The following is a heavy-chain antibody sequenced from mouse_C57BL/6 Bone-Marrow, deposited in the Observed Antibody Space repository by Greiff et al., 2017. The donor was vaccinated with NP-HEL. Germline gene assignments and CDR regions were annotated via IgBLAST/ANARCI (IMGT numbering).Heavy chain of an antibody. V-gene: IGHV7-3*01. J-gene: IGHJ1*03. CDR2: IRNKANGYTT. Sequence: EVKVEESGGGLVQPGGSLSLSCAASGFTFTDYYMSWVRQPPGKALEWLGFIRNKANGYTTEYSASVKGRFTISRDNSQSILYLQMNALRAEDSATYYCARYMVTYWDFDVWGTGTTVTVSS. D-gene: IGHD2-2*01. CDR3: ARYMVTYWDFDV. CDR1: GFTFTDYY.